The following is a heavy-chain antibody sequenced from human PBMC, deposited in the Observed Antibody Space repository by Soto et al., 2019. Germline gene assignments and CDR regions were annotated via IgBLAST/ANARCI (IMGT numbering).Heavy chain of an antibody. D-gene: IGHD2-15*01. Sequence: EAQLVESGGGLVQPGGSLRLSCAFSGFSFDEHAMHWVRQAPGKGLEWVAGLLWHGDRPGYADSVKGRFTNSRDSAKDFLYLQMTSLRTEDTALYFCGKDLTPGGLESWGQGTLVTVSS. CDR1: GFSFDEHA. V-gene: IGHV3-9*01. J-gene: IGHJ4*02. CDR2: LLWHGDRP. CDR3: GKDLTPGGLES.